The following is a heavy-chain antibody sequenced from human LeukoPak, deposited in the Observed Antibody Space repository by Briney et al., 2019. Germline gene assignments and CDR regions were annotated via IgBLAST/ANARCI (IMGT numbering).Heavy chain of an antibody. Sequence: SETLSLTCTDSGDSISSITYYWGWVRQPPGKGLEWIATIYYSGTTQYNPSLKSRVTISVDTSKNQFSLNLSSVTAADTAVYYCAGGATYYYDSSGSLFDSWGQGTLVTVSS. CDR3: AGGATYYYDSSGSLFDS. CDR2: IYYSGTT. CDR1: GDSISSITYY. V-gene: IGHV4-39*01. J-gene: IGHJ4*02. D-gene: IGHD3-22*01.